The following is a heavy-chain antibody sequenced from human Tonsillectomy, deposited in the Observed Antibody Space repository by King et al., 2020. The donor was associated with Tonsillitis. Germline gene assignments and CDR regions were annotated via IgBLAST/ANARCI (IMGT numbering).Heavy chain of an antibody. CDR2: IRRKPNSYAT. CDR1: GFTFSGSA. CDR3: TRGRFDVLSGFTDY. V-gene: IGHV3-73*02. Sequence: VQLVESGGGLVQPGGSLKLSCAASGFTFSGSAMHWVRQASGKGLEWLGRIRRKPNSYATAYAASLKGRFTISRVDSKNTASLQMNSLKTEDTAVYYCTRGRFDVLSGFTDYWGQGTLVTVSS. J-gene: IGHJ4*02. D-gene: IGHD3-9*01.